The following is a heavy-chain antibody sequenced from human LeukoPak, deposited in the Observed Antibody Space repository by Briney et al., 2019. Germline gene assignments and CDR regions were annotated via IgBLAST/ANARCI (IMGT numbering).Heavy chain of an antibody. CDR3: ARGRGDFWSGYYDRYYYYMDV. D-gene: IGHD3-3*01. Sequence: PSETLSLTCTVSGGSISSYYWSWIRQPPGKGLEWIGYIYYSGSTNYNPSLKSRVTISVDTSKNQFSLKLSSVTAADTAVYYCARGRGDFWSGYYDRYYYYMDVWGKGTTVTVSS. CDR1: GGSISSYY. CDR2: IYYSGST. V-gene: IGHV4-59*01. J-gene: IGHJ6*03.